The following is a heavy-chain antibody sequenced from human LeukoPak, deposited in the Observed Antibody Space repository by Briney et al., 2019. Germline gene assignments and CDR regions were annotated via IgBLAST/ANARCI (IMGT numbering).Heavy chain of an antibody. Sequence: SETLSLTRTVSGGSISSGGYYWSWIRQHPGKGLEWIGYIYYSGSTYYNPSLKSRVTISVDTSKNQFSLKLSSVTAADTAVYYCARDHNDISTGSTAFDIWGQGTMVTVSS. V-gene: IGHV4-31*03. CDR1: GGSISSGGYY. D-gene: IGHD3-9*01. CDR3: ARDHNDISTGSTAFDI. CDR2: IYYSGST. J-gene: IGHJ3*02.